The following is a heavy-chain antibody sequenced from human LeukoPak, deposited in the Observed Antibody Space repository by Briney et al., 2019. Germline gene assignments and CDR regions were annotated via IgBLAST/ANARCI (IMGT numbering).Heavy chain of an antibody. CDR3: ARDFITIPRFDP. V-gene: IGHV4-34*01. J-gene: IGHJ5*02. CDR2: INHSGST. D-gene: IGHD3-3*01. Sequence: SETLSLTCAVYGGSFSGYYWSWIRQPPGKGLEWIGEINHSGSTNYNPSLKSRVTISVDTSKNQFSLKLSSVTAADTAVYYCARDFITIPRFDPWGQGTLVTVSS. CDR1: GGSFSGYY.